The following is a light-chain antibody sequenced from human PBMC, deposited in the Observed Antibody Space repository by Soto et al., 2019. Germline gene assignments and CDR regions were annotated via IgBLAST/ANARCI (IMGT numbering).Light chain of an antibody. CDR1: QSISSW. CDR3: QQYKSAPWT. V-gene: IGKV1-5*03. Sequence: DIQMTQSPSTLSASVGDRVTITCRASQSISSWLAWYQLKPGKAPKFLIYKASSLESGVPSRFSASGSGTQFTLTISSLQPDDFASYFCQQYKSAPWTFCQGTKVEIK. J-gene: IGKJ1*01. CDR2: KAS.